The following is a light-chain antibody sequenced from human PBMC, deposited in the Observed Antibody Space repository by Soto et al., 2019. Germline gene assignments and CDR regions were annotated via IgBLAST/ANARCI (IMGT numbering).Light chain of an antibody. CDR2: DAS. V-gene: IGKV1-5*01. CDR1: QSIGRW. J-gene: IGKJ1*01. Sequence: DIQMTQSPSTLSASVRDRVTITCRASQSIGRWLAWYQQKPGKAPNLLIYDASSLEGGVPSRFSGSGSGTEFTLTISSLQPDDFATYYCQHYNTYSSTFGQGTKVEIK. CDR3: QHYNTYSST.